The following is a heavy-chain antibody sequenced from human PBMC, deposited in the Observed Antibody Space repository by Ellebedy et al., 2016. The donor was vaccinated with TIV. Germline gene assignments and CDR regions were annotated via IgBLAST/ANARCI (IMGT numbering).Heavy chain of an antibody. CDR2: IFYSGST. D-gene: IGHD6-19*01. CDR3: ARAVAATHYYYGMDV. CDR1: GGSINTDSYY. Sequence: MPSETLSLTCNVSGGSINTDSYYWGWVRQPPGRGLEWIGSIFYSGSTYYNPSLKSGVTISVDPSKSQFSLKLSSVTAADTAVYYCARAVAATHYYYGMDVWGQGTTVTVSS. V-gene: IGHV4-39*01. J-gene: IGHJ6*02.